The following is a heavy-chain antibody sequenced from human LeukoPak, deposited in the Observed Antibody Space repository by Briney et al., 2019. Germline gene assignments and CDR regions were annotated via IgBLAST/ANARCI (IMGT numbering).Heavy chain of an antibody. CDR1: GFTFSSYA. D-gene: IGHD3-10*01. Sequence: PGGSLRVSCAGSGFTFSSYAMNWVRQAPGKGLEWVSGISGSGGSTYYADSVKGRFSISREDSKNTLYLQMSSLRAEDTAVYYCAKSPDVDGTGRFDYWGQGTLVTVSS. V-gene: IGHV3-23*01. CDR3: AKSPDVDGTGRFDY. J-gene: IGHJ4*02. CDR2: ISGSGGST.